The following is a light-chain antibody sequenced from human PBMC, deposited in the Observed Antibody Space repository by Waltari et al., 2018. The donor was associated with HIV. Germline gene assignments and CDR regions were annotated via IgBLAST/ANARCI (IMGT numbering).Light chain of an antibody. CDR2: AAS. V-gene: IGKV3-20*01. CDR3: QQYGSSPYT. J-gene: IGKJ2*01. CDR1: QSVSSRY. Sequence: ELVLTQSPGTLSLSPGERATLSCRASQSVSSRYLAFYQQKPGQAPRLLIYAASSRATGIPDRFSGSGSGTNFTLTISRLEPEDFAVYYCQQYGSSPYTFGQGTKLEIK.